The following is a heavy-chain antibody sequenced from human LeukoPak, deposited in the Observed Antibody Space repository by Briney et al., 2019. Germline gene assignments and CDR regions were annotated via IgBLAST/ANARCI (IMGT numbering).Heavy chain of an antibody. V-gene: IGHV3-74*01. J-gene: IGHJ3*02. Sequence: PGGSLRLSCAASGFTFSSYWMHWVRQAPGKGLVWASRINSDGSSTSYADSVKGRFTISRDNAKNTLYLQMNSLRAEDTAVFYCGRDRSSGYDDAFDIWGQGTMVTVSS. CDR1: GFTFSSYW. CDR2: INSDGSST. D-gene: IGHD5-12*01. CDR3: GRDRSSGYDDAFDI.